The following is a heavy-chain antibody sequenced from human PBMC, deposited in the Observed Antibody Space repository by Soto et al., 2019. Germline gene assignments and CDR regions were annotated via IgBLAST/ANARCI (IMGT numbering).Heavy chain of an antibody. Sequence: LSLTCTVSGGSISIYYWSWIRQPAGKGLEWIGRIYTSGSTNYNPSLKSRVTMSVDTSKNQFSLKLSSVTAADTAVYYCARDVSSVRARTYYDFWSGYYYGMAVWGKGTTVTVSS. CDR1: GGSISIYY. CDR3: ARDVSSVRARTYYDFWSGYYYGMAV. D-gene: IGHD3-3*01. J-gene: IGHJ6*04. CDR2: IYTSGST. V-gene: IGHV4-4*07.